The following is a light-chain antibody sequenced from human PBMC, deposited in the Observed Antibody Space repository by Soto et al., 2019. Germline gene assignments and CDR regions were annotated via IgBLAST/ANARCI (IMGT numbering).Light chain of an antibody. CDR3: QKYNSAPPFT. CDR1: QGISNY. J-gene: IGKJ3*01. Sequence: DIQMTQSPSSLSASVGDRVTITCRASQGISNYLAWYQQKPGKVPKLLIYAASTLQSGVPSRFSGSGSGTDFTLTISSLQPEDGATYYCQKYNSAPPFTFGPGTKVDIK. V-gene: IGKV1-27*01. CDR2: AAS.